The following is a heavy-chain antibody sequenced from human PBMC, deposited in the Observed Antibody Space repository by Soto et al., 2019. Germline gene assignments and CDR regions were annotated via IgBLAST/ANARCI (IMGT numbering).Heavy chain of an antibody. J-gene: IGHJ4*02. CDR1: GLPFGYHD. Sequence: PGGSLRLSCAASGLPFGYHDMDWVRQAPGKGLEWVGRTRNKANSYTTEYAAPVKGRFTISRDDSKNSLYLQMNSLKTEDTAVYYCARDPGDYSFDYWGQGTLVTVSS. D-gene: IGHD4-17*01. CDR2: TRNKANSYTT. V-gene: IGHV3-72*01. CDR3: ARDPGDYSFDY.